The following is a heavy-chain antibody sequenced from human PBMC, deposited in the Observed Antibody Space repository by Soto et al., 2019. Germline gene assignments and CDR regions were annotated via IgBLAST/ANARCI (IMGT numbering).Heavy chain of an antibody. CDR2: IYYSGSP. CDR3: ARRIVATETFDY. J-gene: IGHJ4*02. D-gene: IGHD5-12*01. CDR1: GGSISSSSYY. Sequence: PSDTLSLTCTVSGGSISSSSYYWVWIRQPPGKGLEWIGNIYYSGSPYYNTYLKNQVTKSEDTSKKQYSLKLSSMTAADTAVYYCARRIVATETFDYWGQGTLVTVS. V-gene: IGHV4-39*01.